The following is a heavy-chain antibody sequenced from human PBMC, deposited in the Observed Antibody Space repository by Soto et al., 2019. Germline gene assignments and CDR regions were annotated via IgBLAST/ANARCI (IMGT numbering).Heavy chain of an antibody. J-gene: IGHJ4*02. V-gene: IGHV2-5*02. CDR1: GFSLTTSGVG. D-gene: IGHD3-3*01. CDR2: IYWDDDT. Sequence: QITLNESGPTVVRPTETLTLTCRFSGFSLTTSGVGVGWIRQSPGKAPEWLALIYWDDDTRYSASLKSRLTITTDTSKNQVVLTVSDLDPTATATYYCAHRVLRTVFGLVTTTAIYFDFWGQGTPVAVSS. CDR3: AHRVLRTVFGLVTTTAIYFDF.